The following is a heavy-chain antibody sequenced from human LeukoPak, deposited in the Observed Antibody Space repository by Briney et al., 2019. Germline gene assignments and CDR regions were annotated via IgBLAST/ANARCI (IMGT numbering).Heavy chain of an antibody. CDR2: ISAYNGNT. V-gene: IGHV1-18*04. D-gene: IGHD3-3*01. J-gene: IGHJ4*02. CDR1: GYTFTGYY. Sequence: GASVKVSCKASGYTFTGYYMHWVRQAPGQGLEWMGWISAYNGNTNYAQKLQGRVTMTTDTSTSTAYMELRSLRSDDTAVYYCARGSGYYTAFDYWGQGTLVTVSS. CDR3: ARGSGYYTAFDY.